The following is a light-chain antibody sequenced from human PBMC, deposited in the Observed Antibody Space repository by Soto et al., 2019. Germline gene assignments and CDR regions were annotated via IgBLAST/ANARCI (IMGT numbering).Light chain of an antibody. Sequence: DIQMTQSPSTLSASVGDRVTITCRASQSVSSWLAWYQQKPVKAPKVLMSKASNLESGVPSRFSGSGSGTECTLTISSLQPDDFATDYCHQYDTYPLTFGGGTKVEIK. J-gene: IGKJ4*01. V-gene: IGKV1-5*03. CDR1: QSVSSW. CDR3: HQYDTYPLT. CDR2: KAS.